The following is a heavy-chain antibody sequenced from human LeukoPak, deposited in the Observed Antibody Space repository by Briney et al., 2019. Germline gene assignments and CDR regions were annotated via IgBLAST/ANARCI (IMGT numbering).Heavy chain of an antibody. Sequence: KPSETLSLTCTVSGGSISSSSYYWGWIRQPPGKGLEWIGSIYYSGSTYYNPSLKSRVTISVDTSKNQFSLKLSSVTAADTAVYYCVRTFYDYVWGSYRPSFDYWGQGTLVTVSS. CDR2: IYYSGST. CDR1: GGSISSSSYY. J-gene: IGHJ4*02. D-gene: IGHD3-16*02. V-gene: IGHV4-39*01. CDR3: VRTFYDYVWGSYRPSFDY.